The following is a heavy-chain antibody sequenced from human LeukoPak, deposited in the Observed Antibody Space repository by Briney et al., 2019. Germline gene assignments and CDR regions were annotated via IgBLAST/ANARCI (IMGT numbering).Heavy chain of an antibody. CDR1: GGSISSDY. CDR3: ARGVPLGDCYDSSGHFDY. Sequence: PSETLSLTCTVSGGSISSDYWSWIRQPPGKGLEWIGYIYYSGSTNYNPSPKSRVTIPVDTSKNQFSLKLSSVTAADTAVYYCARGVPLGDCYDSSGHFDYWGQGTLVTVSS. D-gene: IGHD3-22*01. J-gene: IGHJ4*02. V-gene: IGHV4-59*01. CDR2: IYYSGST.